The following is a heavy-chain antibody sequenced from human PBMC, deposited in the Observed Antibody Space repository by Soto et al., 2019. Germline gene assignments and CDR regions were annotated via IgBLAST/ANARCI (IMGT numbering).Heavy chain of an antibody. CDR1: GFNFTAYA. D-gene: IGHD2-8*01. CDR2: LVGSGDPI. Sequence: EVQLLESGGGLVQPGGSLRLSCAASGFNFTAYAMSWVRQAPGKGLEWVSGLVGSGDPIFYAASVRGRFTVSRDNSKNTLFLQMSSLRADDTAIYYCAKDAIANNGIWEPVDMWGRGTGVTFAS. CDR3: AKDAIANNGIWEPVDM. V-gene: IGHV3-23*01. J-gene: IGHJ3*02.